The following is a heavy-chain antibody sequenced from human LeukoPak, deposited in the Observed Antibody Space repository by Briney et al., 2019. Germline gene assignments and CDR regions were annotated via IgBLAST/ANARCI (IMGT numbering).Heavy chain of an antibody. V-gene: IGHV1-2*02. CDR3: ARGGANSSGYYYMY. CDR2: INPNSGGT. CDR1: GYTFTGYY. D-gene: IGHD3-22*01. Sequence: GASVKVSCKASGYTFTGYYMHWVRQAPGQGLEWIGWINPNSGGTNYAQEFQGRVTMTRDTSISTAYMELSRLRSDDTAVYYCARGGANSSGYYYMYWGQGTLVTVSS. J-gene: IGHJ4*02.